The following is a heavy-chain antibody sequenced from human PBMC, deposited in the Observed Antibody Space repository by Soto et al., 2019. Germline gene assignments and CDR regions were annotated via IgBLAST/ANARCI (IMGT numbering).Heavy chain of an antibody. CDR3: TTGRYYYDSSGYSEDYYYYGMDV. CDR1: GFTFSNAW. CDR2: IKSKTDGGTT. D-gene: IGHD3-22*01. Sequence: GGSLRLSCAASGFTFSNAWMNWVRQAPGKGLEWVGRIKSKTDGGTTDYAAPVKGRFTISRDDSKNTLYLQMNSLKTEDTAVYYCTTGRYYYDSSGYSEDYYYYGMDVWGQGTTGTVSS. V-gene: IGHV3-15*07. J-gene: IGHJ6*02.